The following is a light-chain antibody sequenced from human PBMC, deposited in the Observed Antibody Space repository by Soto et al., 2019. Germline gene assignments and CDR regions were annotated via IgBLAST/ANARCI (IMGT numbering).Light chain of an antibody. CDR1: SSDVGGYNY. CDR2: EVS. CDR3: SSYAGSNMVV. J-gene: IGLJ2*01. Sequence: QSVLTQPPSASGSPGQSVTISCTGTSSDVGGYNYVSWYQQHPGKAPKLMIYEVSKRPSGVPDRFSGSKSGNTASLTVSGLQAEDEADYYCSSYAGSNMVVFGGGTMLTVL. V-gene: IGLV2-8*01.